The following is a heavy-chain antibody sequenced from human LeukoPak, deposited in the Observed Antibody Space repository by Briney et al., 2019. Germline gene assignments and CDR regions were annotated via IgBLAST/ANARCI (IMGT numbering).Heavy chain of an antibody. CDR2: IIPIFGTA. V-gene: IGHV1-69*05. CDR1: GGTFSSYA. CDR3: ARDRYYDILTGYLPLDY. Sequence: SVKVSCKASGGTFSSYAISWVRQAPGQGLEWMGGIIPIFGTANYAQKFQGRVTITTDESTSTAHMELSSLRSEDTAVYYCARDRYYDILTGYLPLDYWGQGTLVTVSS. D-gene: IGHD3-9*01. J-gene: IGHJ4*02.